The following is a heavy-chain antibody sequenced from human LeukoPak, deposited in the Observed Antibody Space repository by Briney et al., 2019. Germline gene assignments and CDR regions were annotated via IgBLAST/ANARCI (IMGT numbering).Heavy chain of an antibody. V-gene: IGHV3-49*04. Sequence: GGSLRLSCTASGFTFGDNAVSWVRQAPGKGLEWVGFIRSKAYGGTTEYAASVKGRFTISRDDSKSIAYLQMNSLKTEDTAVYYCTQLNYYYYYMDVWGKGTTVTVSS. CDR3: TQLNYYYYYMDV. J-gene: IGHJ6*03. D-gene: IGHD1-1*01. CDR1: GFTFGDNA. CDR2: IRSKAYGGTT.